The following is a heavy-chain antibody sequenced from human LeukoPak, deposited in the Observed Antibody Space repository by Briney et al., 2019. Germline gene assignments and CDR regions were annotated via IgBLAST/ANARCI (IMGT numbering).Heavy chain of an antibody. D-gene: IGHD3-3*01. J-gene: IGHJ4*02. CDR3: ARHSVHPYDFWSGCPFDY. CDR2: IYYSGST. Sequence: SETLSLTCTVSGGSISSSSYYWGWIRQPPGKGLEWIGSIYYSGSTYYNPSLKSRVTISVDTSKNQFSLKLSSVTAADTAVYYCARHSVHPYDFWSGCPFDYWGQGTLVTVSS. V-gene: IGHV4-39*01. CDR1: GGSISSSSYY.